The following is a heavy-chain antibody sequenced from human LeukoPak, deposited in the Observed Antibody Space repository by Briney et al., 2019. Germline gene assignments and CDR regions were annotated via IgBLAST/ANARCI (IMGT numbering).Heavy chain of an antibody. CDR1: GGSSSPYF. D-gene: IGHD3-3*01. Sequence: SETLALTCSVAGGSSSPYFWSWIRQPPGKGLEWIGYIYYRGSTNYNPSLKSRVTISLDTSKDQFSLKLSSVTAADTAVYYCAREGVVKGYFDYWGQGTLVTVSS. CDR2: IYYRGST. CDR3: AREGVVKGYFDY. J-gene: IGHJ4*02. V-gene: IGHV4-59*01.